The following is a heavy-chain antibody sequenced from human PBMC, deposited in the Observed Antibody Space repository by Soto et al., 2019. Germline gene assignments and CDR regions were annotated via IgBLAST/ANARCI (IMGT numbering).Heavy chain of an antibody. CDR1: GDTFSFYT. D-gene: IGHD1-26*01. Sequence: ASVKVSCTASGDTFSFYTLNWVRQAPGQGFEWVGRVNPILAMSSSAHKFQGRVTMTRDTSTSTVYMELSSLRSEDTAVYYCARDNVGATKGTPFDYWGQGTLVTVSS. CDR3: ARDNVGATKGTPFDY. V-gene: IGHV1-69*04. J-gene: IGHJ4*02. CDR2: VNPILAMS.